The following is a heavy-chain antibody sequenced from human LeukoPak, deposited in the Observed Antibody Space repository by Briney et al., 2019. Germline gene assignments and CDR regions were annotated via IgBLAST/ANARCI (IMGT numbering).Heavy chain of an antibody. D-gene: IGHD3-22*01. Sequence: ASVKVSCKASGYTFTGYYMHWVRQAPGQGLEWMGWINPNSGGTNYAQKFQGRVTMTRDTSISTAYMELSRLRSDDTAVYYCARDYYDSSGYAFSAFDIWGQGTMVTVSS. CDR2: INPNSGGT. CDR1: GYTFTGYY. J-gene: IGHJ3*02. CDR3: ARDYYDSSGYAFSAFDI. V-gene: IGHV1-2*02.